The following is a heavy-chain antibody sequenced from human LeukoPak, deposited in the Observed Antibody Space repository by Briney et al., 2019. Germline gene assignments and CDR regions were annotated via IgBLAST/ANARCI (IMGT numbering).Heavy chain of an antibody. CDR3: ASGYKTVSVFDH. D-gene: IGHD5-24*01. CDR2: VNPSGGGT. Sequence: ASVKVSCKASGYTFTNYYIHWMRQAPGQGLEWMGLVNPSGGGTRYAQKFQGRVTMTRDTSTSTVYMELSSLRSEDTAVYYCASGYKTVSVFDHWGQGTLVTVSS. J-gene: IGHJ4*02. V-gene: IGHV1-46*01. CDR1: GYTFTNYY.